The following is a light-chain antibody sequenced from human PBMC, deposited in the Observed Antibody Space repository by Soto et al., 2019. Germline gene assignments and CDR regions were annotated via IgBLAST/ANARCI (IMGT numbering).Light chain of an antibody. CDR3: AAWDDRLNGRV. V-gene: IGLV1-44*01. Sequence: QSVLTQPASASGTPGQRVTISCSGSNSNIGSNTLNWYQQLPATAPELLIYYDNLRPSGVPDRISCSKSGTAASLAISGLQSEDEAEYYCAAWDDRLNGRVFGAGTKVTVL. CDR2: YDN. CDR1: NSNIGSNT. J-gene: IGLJ1*01.